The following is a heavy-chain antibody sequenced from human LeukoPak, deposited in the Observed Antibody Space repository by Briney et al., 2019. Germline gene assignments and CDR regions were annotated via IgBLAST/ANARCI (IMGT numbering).Heavy chain of an antibody. CDR3: ARGGIVGYYYYYMDV. V-gene: IGHV1-18*01. Sequence: ASVKVSCKASGYTFTSYGISWVRQAPGQGLEWMGWISAYNGNTNYAQKLQGRVTMTTDTSTSTAYMELRSLRSDDTAVNYCARGGIVGYYYYYMDVWGKGTTVTISS. CDR2: ISAYNGNT. J-gene: IGHJ6*03. CDR1: GYTFTSYG. D-gene: IGHD1-26*01.